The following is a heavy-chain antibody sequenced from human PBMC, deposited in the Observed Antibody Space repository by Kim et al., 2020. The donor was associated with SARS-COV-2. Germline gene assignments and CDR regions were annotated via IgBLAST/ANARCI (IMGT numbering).Heavy chain of an antibody. D-gene: IGHD2-21*01. V-gene: IGHV3-21*01. CDR1: GFTFSSYS. J-gene: IGHJ4*02. Sequence: GGSLRLSCAASGFTFSSYSMNWVRQAPGKGLEWVSSISSSSSYIYYADSVKGRFTISRDNAKNSLYLQMNSLRAEDTAVYYCARGRVKGGGAYYFDYWGQGTLVTVSS. CDR3: ARGRVKGGGAYYFDY. CDR2: ISSSSSYI.